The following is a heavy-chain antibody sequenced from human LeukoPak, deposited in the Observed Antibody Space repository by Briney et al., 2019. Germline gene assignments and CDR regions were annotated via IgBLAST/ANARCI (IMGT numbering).Heavy chain of an antibody. CDR2: IYTSGST. D-gene: IGHD3-3*01. Sequence: SETLSLTCTVSGGSISSYYWSWIRQPAGKGLEWIGRIYTSGSTNYNPFLKSRVTMSVDTSKNQFSLKLSSVTAADTAVYYCARDVPITIFGVVFDYWGQGTLVTVSS. V-gene: IGHV4-4*07. CDR3: ARDVPITIFGVVFDY. J-gene: IGHJ4*02. CDR1: GGSISSYY.